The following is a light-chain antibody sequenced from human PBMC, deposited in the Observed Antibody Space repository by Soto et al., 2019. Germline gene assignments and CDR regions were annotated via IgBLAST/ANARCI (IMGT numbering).Light chain of an antibody. Sequence: DIVMTQSPLSLPVTPGEPASISCRSSQSLLHSNGYNYLDWYLQKPGQSPQLLIYLGSNRASGVPDRFSGSGSGTDFTLKISRVEAEDVGVYYCMQALQTQLTFGGGTTGDIK. CDR1: QSLLHSNGYNY. J-gene: IGKJ4*01. V-gene: IGKV2-28*01. CDR3: MQALQTQLT. CDR2: LGS.